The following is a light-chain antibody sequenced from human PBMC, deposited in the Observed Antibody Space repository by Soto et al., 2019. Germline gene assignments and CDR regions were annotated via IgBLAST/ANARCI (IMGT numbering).Light chain of an antibody. V-gene: IGLV2-11*01. J-gene: IGLJ1*01. CDR2: DVT. Sequence: QSAVTQPRSVSGSPGQSVTISCTGTSSDVGVSRSVSWYQQHPGKAPKLIISDVTKRPSGVPYRFSGSKSGNTASLTISGLQAADEADYYFCSYEGRFFFGTGTKVTVL. CDR1: SSDVGVSRS. CDR3: CSYEGRFF.